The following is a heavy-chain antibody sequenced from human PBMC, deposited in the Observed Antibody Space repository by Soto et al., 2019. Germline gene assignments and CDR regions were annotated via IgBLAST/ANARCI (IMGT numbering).Heavy chain of an antibody. CDR1: GYTFTSYD. Sequence: QVQLVQSGAEVKKPGASVKVSCKASGYTFTSYDINWVRQATGQGLAWMGWMNPNSGNTGYAQKFQGRVTMTRNTSISTAYMELSSLRSEDTAVYYWARGRYFGVVIYYGMDVWGQGTTVTVSS. V-gene: IGHV1-8*01. J-gene: IGHJ6*02. D-gene: IGHD3-3*01. CDR2: MNPNSGNT. CDR3: ARGRYFGVVIYYGMDV.